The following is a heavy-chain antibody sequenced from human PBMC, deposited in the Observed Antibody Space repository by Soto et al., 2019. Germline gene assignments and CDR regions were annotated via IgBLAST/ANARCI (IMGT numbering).Heavy chain of an antibody. J-gene: IGHJ4*02. V-gene: IGHV3-7*03. Sequence: EVQLVESGGGLVQPGGSLRLSCAASGFTFSSYWMSWVRQAPGKGLEWVANIKPDGSEKYYVGSVKGRFNITRDNGKNSLYLQMNSLRAEDTALYYCARVAYSHGYFDYWGQGTLVTVSS. CDR2: IKPDGSEK. CDR1: GFTFSSYW. D-gene: IGHD5-18*01. CDR3: ARVAYSHGYFDY.